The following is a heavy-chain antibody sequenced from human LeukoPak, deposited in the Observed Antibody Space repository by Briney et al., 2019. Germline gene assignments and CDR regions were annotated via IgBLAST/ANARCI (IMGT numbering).Heavy chain of an antibody. Sequence: SETLSLTCTVSGGSISSYYWSWIRQPPGKGLEWIGYIYYSGSTNYNPSLKSRVTISVDTSKNQFSLKLSSVTAADTAVYYCARGPSSFHAFDIWGQGTMVTVSS. D-gene: IGHD6-13*01. CDR2: IYYSGST. V-gene: IGHV4-59*01. J-gene: IGHJ3*02. CDR3: ARGPSSFHAFDI. CDR1: GGSISSYY.